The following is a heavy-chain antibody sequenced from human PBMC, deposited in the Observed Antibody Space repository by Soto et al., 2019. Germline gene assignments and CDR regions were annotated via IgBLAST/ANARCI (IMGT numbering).Heavy chain of an antibody. CDR3: AHYSTYEYVWGSYRIFDY. Sequence: GSGPTLVNPTQTLTLTCTFSGFSLSTSGVGVGWIRQPPGKALEWLALIYWNDDKRYSPSLKSRLTITKDTSKNQVVLTMTNMDPVDTATYYCAHYSTYEYVWGSYRIFDYWGQGTLVTVS. J-gene: IGHJ4*02. CDR2: IYWNDDK. V-gene: IGHV2-5*01. D-gene: IGHD3-16*02. CDR1: GFSLSTSGVG.